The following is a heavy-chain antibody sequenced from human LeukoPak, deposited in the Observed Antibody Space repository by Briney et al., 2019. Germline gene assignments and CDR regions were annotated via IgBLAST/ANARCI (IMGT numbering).Heavy chain of an antibody. Sequence: ETLRLSCAVSGVTISRYSMNWVRQPPGKGLEWVSYIYSSSSTKYYAYSVKGRFTISRDNDKKSLLLQMNRLRADDTAMYYGARTYHRLYDGVFDMGGQGTMVSVPS. CDR1: GVTISRYS. J-gene: IGHJ3*02. CDR3: ARTYHRLYDGVFDM. CDR2: IYSSSSTK. D-gene: IGHD2-2*02. V-gene: IGHV3-48*01.